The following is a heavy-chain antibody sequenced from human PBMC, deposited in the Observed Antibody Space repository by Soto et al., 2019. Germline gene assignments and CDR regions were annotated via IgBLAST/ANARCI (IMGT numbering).Heavy chain of an antibody. V-gene: IGHV3-11*05. J-gene: IGHJ6*02. CDR2: ISSSSSYT. CDR3: ARGPNGLVPTLGYYYGMDV. D-gene: IGHD3-9*01. Sequence: QVQLVESGGGLVKPGGSLRLSCAASGFTFSDYYMSWIRQAPGKGLEWVSYISSSSSYTNYADSVKGRFTISRDNAKNSLYLQMNSLRAEDTAVYYCARGPNGLVPTLGYYYGMDVWGQGTTVTVSS. CDR1: GFTFSDYY.